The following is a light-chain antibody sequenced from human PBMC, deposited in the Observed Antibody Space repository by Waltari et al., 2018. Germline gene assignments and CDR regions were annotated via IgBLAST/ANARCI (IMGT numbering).Light chain of an antibody. CDR2: TVS. V-gene: IGKV2-30*02. J-gene: IGKJ4*01. CDR3: MQATHWPALT. Sequence: DVVMTQSPLSLPVTLGQPASISCRSSQSLVHSDGNTYLNWLHQRPGQAPRRLIYTVSNRESGVPVRLSGSGSSTDFTLKMSRVEAEDVGVYYCMQATHWPALTFGGGTKVEIK. CDR1: QSLVHSDGNTY.